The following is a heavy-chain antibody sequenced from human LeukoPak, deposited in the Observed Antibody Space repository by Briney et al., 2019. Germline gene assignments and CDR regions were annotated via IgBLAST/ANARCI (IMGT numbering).Heavy chain of an antibody. CDR3: ARDRDYYGSGSYSILDY. Sequence: ASGKLSFKASGYSFTTYYMHWVRQAPGQGLEWMGIINPTGGSTSYAQKFQGRVTMTRDTSTTTVYMELSSLRSEDTAVYYCARDRDYYGSGSYSILDYWGQGTLVTVSS. J-gene: IGHJ4*02. D-gene: IGHD3-10*01. V-gene: IGHV1-46*03. CDR1: GYSFTTYY. CDR2: INPTGGST.